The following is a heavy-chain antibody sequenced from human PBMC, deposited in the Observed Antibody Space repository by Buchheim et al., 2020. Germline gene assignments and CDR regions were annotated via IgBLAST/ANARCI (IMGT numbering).Heavy chain of an antibody. CDR3: ARGSYDSSGYTFDY. CDR1: GVTVSSNY. D-gene: IGHD3-22*01. V-gene: IGHV3-66*01. Sequence: EVQLVESGGGLVQPGGSLRLSCAASGVTVSSNYMSCVRQAPGKGLEWFSVIYSGGSTYYADSLKCRFTISRDNSKNTLYLQMNSLRAEDTAVYYCARGSYDSSGYTFDYWGQGTL. CDR2: IYSGGST. J-gene: IGHJ4*02.